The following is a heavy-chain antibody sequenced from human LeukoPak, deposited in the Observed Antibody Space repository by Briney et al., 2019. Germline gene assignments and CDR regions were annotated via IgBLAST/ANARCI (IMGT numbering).Heavy chain of an antibody. Sequence: SVKVSCRASGGTFSSYAISWVRQAPGQGLEWMGGIIPIFGSANYAQKFQGRVTITTDESTSTAYMELSSLRSEDTAVYYCARVYYDSSGPFFDYWGQGTLVTVSS. CDR1: GGTFSSYA. D-gene: IGHD3-22*01. CDR2: IIPIFGSA. J-gene: IGHJ4*02. CDR3: ARVYYDSSGPFFDY. V-gene: IGHV1-69*05.